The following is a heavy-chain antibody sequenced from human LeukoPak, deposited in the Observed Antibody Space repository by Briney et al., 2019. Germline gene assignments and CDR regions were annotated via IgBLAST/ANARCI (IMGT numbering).Heavy chain of an antibody. CDR2: INHSGSI. V-gene: IGHV4-34*01. J-gene: IGHJ4*02. Sequence: SETLSLTCAVYGGSFSGYYWSWIRQPPGKGLEWIGEINHSGSINYNPSLKSRVTISVDTSKNQFSLKLSSVTAADTAVYYCARDKYSSSCLDYWGQGTLVTVSS. CDR1: GGSFSGYY. D-gene: IGHD6-13*01. CDR3: ARDKYSSSCLDY.